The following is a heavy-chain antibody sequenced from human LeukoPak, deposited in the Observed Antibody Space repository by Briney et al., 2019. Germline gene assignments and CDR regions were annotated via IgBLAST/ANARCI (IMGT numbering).Heavy chain of an antibody. CDR1: GSTFSSYW. V-gene: IGHV3-7*02. Sequence: GGSLRLSCAASGSTFSSYWMSWVRQAPGKGLEWVANIKQDGSEKYYVDSVKGRFTISRDNAKNSLYLQMNSLRAEDTAVYYCAKGSGINHYHWIDPWGQGTLVTVSS. CDR3: AKGSGINHYHWIDP. D-gene: IGHD1-14*01. J-gene: IGHJ5*02. CDR2: IKQDGSEK.